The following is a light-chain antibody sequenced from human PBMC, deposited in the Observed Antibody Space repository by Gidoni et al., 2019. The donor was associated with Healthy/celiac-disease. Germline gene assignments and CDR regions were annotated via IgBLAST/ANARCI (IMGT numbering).Light chain of an antibody. CDR1: QSVSSY. Sequence: EILLPKSPATLSLSPGERATLSCRASQSVSSYLAWYQQKPGQAPRLLIYDASNRATGIPARFSGSGSGTDFTLTISSLEPEDFAVYYCQQRSNWPPMYTFGQGTKLEIK. CDR3: QQRSNWPPMYT. J-gene: IGKJ2*01. CDR2: DAS. V-gene: IGKV3-11*01.